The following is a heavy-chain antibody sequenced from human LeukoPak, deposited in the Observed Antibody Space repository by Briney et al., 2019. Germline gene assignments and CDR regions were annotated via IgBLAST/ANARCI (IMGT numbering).Heavy chain of an antibody. Sequence: GRSLRLSCAASGFTFNDFAMHWVRQTPGKGLEWVSGISWNSGSIGYAVSVKGRFTISRDNSKDTLYLQMNTLRAEDTAVYYCAKDPYSSGWRAEYFQHWGQGTLVTVSS. CDR3: AKDPYSSGWRAEYFQH. V-gene: IGHV3-9*01. CDR1: GFTFNDFA. CDR2: ISWNSGSI. J-gene: IGHJ1*01. D-gene: IGHD6-19*01.